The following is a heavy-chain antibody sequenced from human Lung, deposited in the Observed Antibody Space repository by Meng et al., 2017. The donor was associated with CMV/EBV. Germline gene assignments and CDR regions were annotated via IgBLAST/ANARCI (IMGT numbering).Heavy chain of an antibody. V-gene: IGHV1-2*02. Sequence: AXVXVSCNASGYTFTGHYLHWVRQAPGQGLEWMGWIYPASGGTNYAQNFQGRVTMTSDTSISTAYMELSGLRSDDTALYFCARDHNWGPDYWGQGTLVTVSS. CDR2: IYPASGGT. J-gene: IGHJ4*02. CDR1: GYTFTGHY. CDR3: ARDHNWGPDY. D-gene: IGHD1-1*01.